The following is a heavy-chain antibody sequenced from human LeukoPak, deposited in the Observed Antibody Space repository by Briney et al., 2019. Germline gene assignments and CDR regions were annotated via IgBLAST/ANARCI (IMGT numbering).Heavy chain of an antibody. CDR3: ARRYYGSGSYYNWFDP. J-gene: IGHJ5*02. V-gene: IGHV5-51*01. CDR2: IYPGDSDT. Sequence: GASLEISCKGSGYSFTSYWIGWVRQLPGKGLEWMGIIYPGDSDTRYSPSFQGQVTISADKSISTAYLQWSSLKASDTAMYYCARRYYGSGSYYNWFDPWGQGTLVTVSS. CDR1: GYSFTSYW. D-gene: IGHD3-10*01.